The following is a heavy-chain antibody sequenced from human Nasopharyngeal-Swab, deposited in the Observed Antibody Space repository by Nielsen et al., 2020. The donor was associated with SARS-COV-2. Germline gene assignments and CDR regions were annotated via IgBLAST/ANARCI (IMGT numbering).Heavy chain of an antibody. CDR3: AVTRYCSGGSCYSWSYYYYGMDV. CDR2: IIPNFGTA. V-gene: IGHV1-69*06. J-gene: IGHJ6*02. D-gene: IGHD2-15*01. CDR1: GGTFSSYA. Sequence: SVKVSCKASGGTFSSYAISWVRQAPGQGLEWMGGIIPNFGTANYAQKFQGRVTITADKSTSTAYMELSSLRSEDTAVYYCAVTRYCSGGSCYSWSYYYYGMDVWGQGTTVTVSS.